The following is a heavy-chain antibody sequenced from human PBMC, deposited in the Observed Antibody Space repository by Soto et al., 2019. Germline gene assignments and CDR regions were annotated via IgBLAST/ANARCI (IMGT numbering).Heavy chain of an antibody. V-gene: IGHV4-4*02. CDR3: AYTAAGTSYYYYYGMDV. J-gene: IGHJ6*02. D-gene: IGHD6-13*01. Sequence: QVQLQESGPGLVKPSGTLSLTCAVSGGSISSSNWWSWVRQPPGKGREWMGEIYHSGSTNYNPSLKSRVTISVDKSKNQFSLKLSSVTAADTAVYYCAYTAAGTSYYYYYGMDVWGQGTTVTVSS. CDR2: IYHSGST. CDR1: GGSISSSNW.